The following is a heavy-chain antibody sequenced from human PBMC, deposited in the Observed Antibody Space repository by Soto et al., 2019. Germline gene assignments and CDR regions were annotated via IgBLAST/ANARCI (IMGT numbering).Heavy chain of an antibody. Sequence: SETLSLTCTVSGGSMSSSSYYWGRIRQPPGKGLEWIGSIYYSGTTYYNPSLKSRVTISVDTSKNQFSLNLSSVTAADTAVYYCASPKIAFYNWFDPWGQGTLVTVSS. CDR1: GGSMSSSSYY. CDR2: IYYSGTT. J-gene: IGHJ5*02. D-gene: IGHD3-3*02. V-gene: IGHV4-39*01. CDR3: ASPKIAFYNWFDP.